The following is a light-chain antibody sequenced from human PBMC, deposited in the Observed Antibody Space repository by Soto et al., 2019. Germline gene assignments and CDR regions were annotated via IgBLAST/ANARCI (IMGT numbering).Light chain of an antibody. CDR1: KSVSRN. V-gene: IGKV3-15*01. J-gene: IGKJ4*01. Sequence: EIVMTQSPATLSVSPGERATLSSRASKSVSRNLAWYQQKPGQAPRLLIYGASTRATGIPARFSGSGSGTEFTLTISSLQSEDFAVYYCQQYNNWPPLTFGGGTKVEIK. CDR2: GAS. CDR3: QQYNNWPPLT.